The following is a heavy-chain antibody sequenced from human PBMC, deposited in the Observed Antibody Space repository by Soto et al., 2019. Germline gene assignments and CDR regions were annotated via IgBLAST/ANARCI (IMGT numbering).Heavy chain of an antibody. V-gene: IGHV1-69*13. CDR2: IIPIFGTA. CDR1: GGTFSSYA. CDR3: ARDHPPGDCGGDCYDRHYYYYGMDV. Sequence: ASVKVSCKASGGTFSSYAISWVRQAPGQGLEWMGGIIPIFGTANYAQKFQGRVTITADESTSTAYMELSSLRSEDTAVYYCARDHPPGDCGGDCYDRHYYYYGMDVWGQGTTVTVSS. J-gene: IGHJ6*02. D-gene: IGHD2-21*02.